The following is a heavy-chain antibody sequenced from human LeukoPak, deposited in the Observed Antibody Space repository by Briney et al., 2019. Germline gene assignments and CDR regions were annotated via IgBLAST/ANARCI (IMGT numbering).Heavy chain of an antibody. V-gene: IGHV1-8*01. CDR3: ARDGYSYGYNTYYGMDV. Sequence: ASVKVSCKASGYTFSSYDINWVRQATGQGLEWMGWMNPNSGNTGYAQKFQGRVTITADESTSTAYMELSSLRSEDTAVYYCARDGYSYGYNTYYGMDVWGQGTTVTVSS. CDR2: MNPNSGNT. J-gene: IGHJ6*02. D-gene: IGHD5-18*01. CDR1: GYTFSSYD.